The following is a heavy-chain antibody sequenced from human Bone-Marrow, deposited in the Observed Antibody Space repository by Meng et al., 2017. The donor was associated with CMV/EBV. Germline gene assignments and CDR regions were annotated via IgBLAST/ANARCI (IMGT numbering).Heavy chain of an antibody. D-gene: IGHD3-3*01. CDR3: ARGRRSITIFGGVIMHGMDV. V-gene: IGHV1-8*01. CDR1: GYTFTSYD. CDR2: MNPNSGNT. Sequence: ASVKVSCKAAGYTFTSYDINWGRQATGQGLEWMGWMNPNSGNTGYAQKFQGRVTMTRNTSISTAYMELSSLRSEDTAVYYCARGRRSITIFGGVIMHGMDVWGQGTTVTVSS. J-gene: IGHJ6*02.